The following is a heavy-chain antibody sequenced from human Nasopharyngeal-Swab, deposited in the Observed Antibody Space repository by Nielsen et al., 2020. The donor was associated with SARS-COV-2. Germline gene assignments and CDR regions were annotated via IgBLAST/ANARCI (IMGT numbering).Heavy chain of an antibody. Sequence: VRQAPGKGLEWVSAISGSGGSTYYADSVKGRFTISRDNSKNTLYLQMNSLRAEDTAVYYCALPSAAYYYYGMDVWGQGTTVTVSS. V-gene: IGHV3-23*01. CDR3: ALPSAAYYYYGMDV. D-gene: IGHD2-2*01. CDR2: ISGSGGST. J-gene: IGHJ6*02.